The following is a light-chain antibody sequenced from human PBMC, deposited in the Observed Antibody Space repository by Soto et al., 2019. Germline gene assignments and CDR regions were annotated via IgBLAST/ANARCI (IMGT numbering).Light chain of an antibody. J-gene: IGLJ2*01. Sequence: QSALTQPRSVSGSPGQSVAISCTGTSSYFGGHSYVSWYQHHPGKAPKLMIYDFTKRPSGVPDRLSGSNSGNTASLTISGLQAEDEAYYYCCSYAGSYVFFCGGTQLTVL. CDR2: DFT. V-gene: IGLV2-11*01. CDR1: SSYFGGHSY. CDR3: CSYAGSYVF.